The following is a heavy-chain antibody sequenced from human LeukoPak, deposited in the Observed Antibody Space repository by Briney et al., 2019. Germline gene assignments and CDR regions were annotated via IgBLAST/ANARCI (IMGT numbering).Heavy chain of an antibody. CDR1: GFTFSSYG. CDR2: IRYDGSNK. Sequence: GGSLRLSCAASGFTFSSYGMHWVRQAPGKGLEWVAFIRYDGSNKYYADSVKGRFTISRYNSKNTLYLQMNSLRAEDTAVYYCAKDQARIKSIVVVPAAKRGYFDYWGQGTLVTVSS. V-gene: IGHV3-30*02. J-gene: IGHJ4*02. D-gene: IGHD2-2*01. CDR3: AKDQARIKSIVVVPAAKRGYFDY.